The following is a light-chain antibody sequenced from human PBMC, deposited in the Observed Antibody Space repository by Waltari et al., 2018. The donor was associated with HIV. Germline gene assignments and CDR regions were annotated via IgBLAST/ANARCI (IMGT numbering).Light chain of an antibody. V-gene: IGLV2-23*02. CDR3: CSYVSEIVPCV. CDR1: SSDVGAYNL. CDR2: DVS. Sequence: QTALTQPASVSGSPGQSITIPCTGTSSDVGAYNLVPWYQQHPGKAPRLIIYDVSERPAGVSNRFTGSKSGNTASLTISGLQAEDEADYYCCSYVSEIVPCVFGGGTKLTVL. J-gene: IGLJ3*02.